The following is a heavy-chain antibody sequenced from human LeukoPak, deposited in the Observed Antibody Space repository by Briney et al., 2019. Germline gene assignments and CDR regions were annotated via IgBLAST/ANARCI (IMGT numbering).Heavy chain of an antibody. J-gene: IGHJ5*02. V-gene: IGHV1-69*13. CDR2: IIPIFGTA. CDR3: ARGPMVRGVNWFDP. Sequence: SVKVSCKASGGTFSSYAISWVRQAPGQGLEWMGGIIPIFGTANYAQKFQGRVTITADESTSTAYMELSSLRSEDTAVYYCARGPMVRGVNWFDPWGQGTLVTVSS. CDR1: GGTFSSYA. D-gene: IGHD3-10*01.